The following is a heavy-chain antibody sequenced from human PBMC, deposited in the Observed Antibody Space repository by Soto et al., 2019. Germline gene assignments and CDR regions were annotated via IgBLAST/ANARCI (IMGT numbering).Heavy chain of an antibody. Sequence: GGSLRLSCAASGFTFSNAWMNWVRQAPGKGLEWVGRIKSKTDGGTTDYAAPVKGRFTISRDDSKNTLYLQMNSLKTEDTAVYYCTTPDLTNVLRFLENPFGYYYGMDVWGQGTTVTVSS. CDR2: IKSKTDGGTT. J-gene: IGHJ6*02. CDR3: TTPDLTNVLRFLENPFGYYYGMDV. V-gene: IGHV3-15*07. D-gene: IGHD3-3*01. CDR1: GFTFSNAW.